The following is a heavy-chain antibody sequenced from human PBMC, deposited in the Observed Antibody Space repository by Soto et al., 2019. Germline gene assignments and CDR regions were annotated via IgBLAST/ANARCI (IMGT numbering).Heavy chain of an antibody. Sequence: PGGSLRLSCVASGFTFSTYGMQWVRQAPGKGLDWVALIWNDGSNKYYGDSVKGRFTISRDNSKNTLYLQMDGLRAEDTAVYYCARDMGYSSGHGFDYWGQGTLVTVSS. CDR1: GFTFSTYG. CDR2: IWNDGSNK. CDR3: ARDMGYSSGHGFDY. V-gene: IGHV3-33*01. J-gene: IGHJ4*02. D-gene: IGHD6-19*01.